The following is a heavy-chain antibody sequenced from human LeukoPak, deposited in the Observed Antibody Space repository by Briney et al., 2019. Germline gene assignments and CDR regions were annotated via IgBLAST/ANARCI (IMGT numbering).Heavy chain of an antibody. V-gene: IGHV3-74*01. D-gene: IGHD6-19*01. J-gene: IGHJ4*02. CDR1: GFTFSSYW. CDR2: IYIDGSIT. Sequence: TGGSLRLSCAASGFTFSSYWMHWVRQAPGKGLVWVSRIYIDGSITSYADSVKDRFTISRDSAKNTLYLQMNSLRAEDTAVYYCARMSAVAGGLDYWGQGTLVTVSS. CDR3: ARMSAVAGGLDY.